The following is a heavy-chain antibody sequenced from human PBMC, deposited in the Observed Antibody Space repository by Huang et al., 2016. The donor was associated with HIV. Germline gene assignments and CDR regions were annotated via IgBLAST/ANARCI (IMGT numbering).Heavy chain of an antibody. J-gene: IGHJ4*02. CDR1: GFTFSNYG. CDR2: IAYDGHKK. V-gene: IGHV3-30*03. CDR3: VRALGGDDEADY. Sequence: QEQLEKSGGGVVQPGRSLRLSCAASGFTFSNYGMHWVRQAPGKGLEWVAIIAYDGHKKYYADSVKGRCAISRDKSKNTVYLQMNELKTEDTGVYYCVRALGGDDEADYWGQGTLVTVSS. D-gene: IGHD2-21*02.